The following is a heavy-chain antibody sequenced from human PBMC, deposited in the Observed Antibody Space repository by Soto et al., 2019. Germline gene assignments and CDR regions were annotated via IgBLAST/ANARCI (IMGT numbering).Heavy chain of an antibody. Sequence: SETLSLTCAVTGGSLSGYYWSWIRQPPGRGLEWIGEVKDGGHTNYSPSLRGRVTISSDTSNNQFSLRLNSVTAADTGVYYCARGQEGVVATHWDQGSLVTVSS. CDR1: GGSLSGYY. CDR2: VKDGGHT. V-gene: IGHV4-34*01. J-gene: IGHJ4*02. CDR3: ARGQEGVVATH. D-gene: IGHD5-12*01.